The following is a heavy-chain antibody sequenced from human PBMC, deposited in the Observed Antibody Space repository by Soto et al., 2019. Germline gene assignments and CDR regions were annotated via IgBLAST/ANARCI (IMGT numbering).Heavy chain of an antibody. CDR1: GFTFSNAW. J-gene: IGHJ4*02. CDR2: IKRKNDGGTS. V-gene: IGHV3-15*01. Sequence: GGSLRLSCAASGFTFSNAWMSWVRQAPGKGLEWVGRIKRKNDGGTSDYAAPVKGRFTISRDDSKNTLYLQVNSLKTEDTAVYYCTTNRGEWYYFDYWGQGTLVTVSS. CDR3: TTNRGEWYYFDY. D-gene: IGHD3-16*01.